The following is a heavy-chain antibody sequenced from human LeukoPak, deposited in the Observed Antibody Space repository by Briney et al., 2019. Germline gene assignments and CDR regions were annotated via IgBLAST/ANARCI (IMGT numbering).Heavy chain of an antibody. CDR2: ISSSGSTI. V-gene: IGHV3-48*03. CDR3: ARDDSYGLDY. Sequence: PGGSLRLSCAASEFTFSSYEMNWVRQAPGKGLEWVSYISSSGSTIYYADSVKGRFTISRDNAKNSLYLQMNSLRAEDTAVYYCARDDSYGLDYWGQGTLVTVSS. J-gene: IGHJ4*02. D-gene: IGHD5-18*01. CDR1: EFTFSSYE.